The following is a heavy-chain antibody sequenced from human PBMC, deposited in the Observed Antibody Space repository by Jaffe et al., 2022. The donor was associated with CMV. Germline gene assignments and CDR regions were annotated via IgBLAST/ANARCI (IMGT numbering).Heavy chain of an antibody. CDR2: IYSNGGT. Sequence: QLQLQESGPGLVKTSETLSLTCTVSSGSITSRTFYWGWIRQPPGKGLEWIAIIYSNGGTYYSPSLRSRFTISVDTSKNQFSLKVTSVTAADTAAYYCARGEHGVDAFDIWGQGTKVTVSS. CDR3: ARGEHGVDAFDI. V-gene: IGHV4-39*01. J-gene: IGHJ3*02. CDR1: SGSITSRTFY.